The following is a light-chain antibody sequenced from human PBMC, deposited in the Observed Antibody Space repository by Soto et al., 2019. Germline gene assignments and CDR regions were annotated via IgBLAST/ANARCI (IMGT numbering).Light chain of an antibody. Sequence: DIVMTQSPLSLPVTHGEPASISCKSSQSLLHSNGYNYLDWYLQKPGQSPQLLIYLGSNRDYGVPDRFSGSGSGTDFTLKISRVEAEDVGVYYCMQALQTPTFGGGTKVDIK. CDR3: MQALQTPT. V-gene: IGKV2-28*01. J-gene: IGKJ4*01. CDR1: QSLLHSNGYNY. CDR2: LGS.